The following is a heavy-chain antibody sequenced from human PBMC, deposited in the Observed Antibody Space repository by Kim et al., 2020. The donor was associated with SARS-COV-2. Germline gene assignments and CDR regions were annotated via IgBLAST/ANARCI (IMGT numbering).Heavy chain of an antibody. Sequence: VKGRFIISRDDSKSIAYLQMNSLKTEDTAVYYCSRPIGGYSYSYGLGGMDVWGQGTTVTVSS. CDR3: SRPIGGYSYSYGLGGMDV. V-gene: IGHV3-49*02. J-gene: IGHJ6*02. D-gene: IGHD5-18*01.